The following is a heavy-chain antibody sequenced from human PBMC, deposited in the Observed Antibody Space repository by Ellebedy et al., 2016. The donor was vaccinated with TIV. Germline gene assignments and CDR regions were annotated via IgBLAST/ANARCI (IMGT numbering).Heavy chain of an antibody. J-gene: IGHJ4*02. D-gene: IGHD3-10*01. V-gene: IGHV4-34*01. CDR2: INHSGST. CDR3: ARGGGSGRYDHFDY. CDR1: GGSFSGYY. Sequence: SEILSLTXAVYGGSFSGYYWSWIRQPPGKGLEWIGEINHSGSTNYNPSLKSRVTISVDTSKNQFSLKLSSVTAADTAVYYCARGGGSGRYDHFDYWGQGTLVTVSS.